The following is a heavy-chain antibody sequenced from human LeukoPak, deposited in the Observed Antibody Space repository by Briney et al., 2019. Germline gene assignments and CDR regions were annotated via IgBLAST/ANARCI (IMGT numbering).Heavy chain of an antibody. Sequence: PSETLSLTCTVSGGSISSSSYYWGWIRQPPGKGLEWIGSIYYSGSTYYNPSLKSRVTISVDTSKNQFSLKLSSVTAADTAVYYCARHRAGGEWLHEEWAFDIWGQGTMVTVPS. J-gene: IGHJ3*02. D-gene: IGHD3-10*01. CDR2: IYYSGST. V-gene: IGHV4-39*01. CDR3: ARHRAGGEWLHEEWAFDI. CDR1: GGSISSSSYY.